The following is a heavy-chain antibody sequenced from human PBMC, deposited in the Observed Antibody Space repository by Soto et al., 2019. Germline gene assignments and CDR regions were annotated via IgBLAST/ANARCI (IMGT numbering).Heavy chain of an antibody. J-gene: IGHJ6*02. CDR1: GGTFSSYA. CDR2: IIPIFGTA. V-gene: IGHV1-69*13. D-gene: IGHD6-6*01. Sequence: ASVKVSCKASGGTFSSYAISWVRQAPGQGLEWMGGIIPIFGTANYAQKFQGRVTITADESTSTAYMELSSLRSEDTAVYYCARVVSIYYGMDVWAKGPRSPSP. CDR3: ARVVSIYYGMDV.